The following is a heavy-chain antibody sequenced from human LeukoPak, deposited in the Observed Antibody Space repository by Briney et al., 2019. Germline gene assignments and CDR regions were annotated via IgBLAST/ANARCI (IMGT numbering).Heavy chain of an antibody. D-gene: IGHD6-19*01. CDR1: GFTFSSYA. CDR3: AKDLEGSGWYQGYFDY. V-gene: IGHV3-23*01. CDR2: ISGSGGST. Sequence: GGSLSLSCAASGFTFSSYAMSWVRQAPGKGLEWVSAISGSGGSTYYADSVKGRFTISRDNSKNTLYLQMNSLRAEDTAVYYCAKDLEGSGWYQGYFDYWGQGTLVTVSS. J-gene: IGHJ4*02.